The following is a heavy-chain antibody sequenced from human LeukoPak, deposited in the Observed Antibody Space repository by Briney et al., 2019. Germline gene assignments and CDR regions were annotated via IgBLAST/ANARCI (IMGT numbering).Heavy chain of an antibody. J-gene: IGHJ4*02. V-gene: IGHV1-8*01. CDR1: GYTFTSYD. D-gene: IGHD3-3*01. CDR3: ARGGIDVSKTYYDFWSGYPPPGFDY. Sequence: ASVKVSCKASGYTFTSYDINWVRQATGQGLEWMGWMNPNSGNTGYAQKFQGRVTMTRNTSISTAYMELSSLRSEDTAVYYCARGGIDVSKTYYDFWSGYPPPGFDYWGQGTLVTVSS. CDR2: MNPNSGNT.